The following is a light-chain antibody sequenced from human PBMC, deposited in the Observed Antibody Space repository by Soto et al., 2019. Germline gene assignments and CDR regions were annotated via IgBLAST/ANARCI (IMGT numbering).Light chain of an antibody. V-gene: IGKV1-5*01. CDR1: QSISGW. Sequence: DIQITQSPSPLSASVGDMVTLPCRASQSISGWLAWYQQKPEKAPKLLIYDASKLENGVPSRFSGGGSETDFTLTISSLQPDDFATYYCQHYNEFLWTFGQGTKVDIK. CDR2: DAS. J-gene: IGKJ1*01. CDR3: QHYNEFLWT.